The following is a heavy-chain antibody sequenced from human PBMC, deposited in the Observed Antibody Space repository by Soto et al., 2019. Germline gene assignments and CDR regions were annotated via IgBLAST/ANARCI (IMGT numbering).Heavy chain of an antibody. CDR3: ARHNYGSGSTYFDY. J-gene: IGHJ4*02. V-gene: IGHV4-59*08. Sequence: SETLSLTCTFSGCSISSYYWSWIRQPPGKGLEWIGYIYYSGSTNYNPSLKSRVTISVDTSKNQFSLKLNSMTAADTAVYYCARHNYGSGSTYFDYWGQGTLVTVSS. D-gene: IGHD3-10*01. CDR2: IYYSGST. CDR1: GCSISSYY.